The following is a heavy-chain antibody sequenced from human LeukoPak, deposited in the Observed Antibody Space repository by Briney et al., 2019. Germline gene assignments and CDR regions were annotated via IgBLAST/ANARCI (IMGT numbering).Heavy chain of an antibody. D-gene: IGHD3-10*01. CDR3: ARGRGRRFGELLSHWFDP. Sequence: SETLSLTCAVYGGSFSGYYWSWLRQPPGKGLEWIGEINHSGSTNYNPSLKSRVTISVDTSKNQFSLKLSSVTAADTAVYYCARGRGRRFGELLSHWFDPWGQGTLVTVSS. J-gene: IGHJ5*02. V-gene: IGHV4-34*01. CDR1: GGSFSGYY. CDR2: INHSGST.